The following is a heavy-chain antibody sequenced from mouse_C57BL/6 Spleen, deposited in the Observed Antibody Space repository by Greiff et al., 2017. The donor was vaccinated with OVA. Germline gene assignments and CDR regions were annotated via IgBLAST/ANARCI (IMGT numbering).Heavy chain of an antibody. CDR1: GFNIKDYY. D-gene: IGHD6-1*01. V-gene: IGHV14-2*01. Sequence: EVQLQQSGAELVKPGASVKLSCTASGFNIKDYYMHWVKQRTEQGLEWIGRIDPEDGETKYAPNFQGKATITADTSSNTAYLQLSSLTSEDTAVYYCALPLFDPDFDYWGQGTTLTVSS. CDR2: IDPEDGET. CDR3: ALPLFDPDFDY. J-gene: IGHJ2*01.